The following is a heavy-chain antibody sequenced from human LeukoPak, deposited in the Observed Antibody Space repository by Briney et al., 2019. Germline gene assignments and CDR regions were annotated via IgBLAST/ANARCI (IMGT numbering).Heavy chain of an antibody. Sequence: GGSLRLSCAASGFTFSSYSMDWVRQAPGKGLEWVSSISSSSSYIYYADSVKGRFTISRDNAKNSLYLQMNSLRAEDTAVYYCARRMSAYSGSYPFDYWGQGTLVTVSS. D-gene: IGHD1-26*01. CDR2: ISSSSSYI. J-gene: IGHJ4*02. CDR1: GFTFSSYS. CDR3: ARRMSAYSGSYPFDY. V-gene: IGHV3-21*01.